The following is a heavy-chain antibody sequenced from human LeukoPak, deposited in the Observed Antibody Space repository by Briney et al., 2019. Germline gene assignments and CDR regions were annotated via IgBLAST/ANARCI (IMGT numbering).Heavy chain of an antibody. D-gene: IGHD5-24*01. Sequence: GGSLRLSCAASGFIVTTNYVTWVRQAPGKGLEWVSCIYSGGATYYADSVKGRFPITRENSQNMLYLQMKSLRAEDSAVYYCAGRTDFVITYWGQGTLVTVSS. CDR3: AGRTDFVITY. CDR2: IYSGGAT. CDR1: GFIVTTNY. V-gene: IGHV3-53*01. J-gene: IGHJ4*02.